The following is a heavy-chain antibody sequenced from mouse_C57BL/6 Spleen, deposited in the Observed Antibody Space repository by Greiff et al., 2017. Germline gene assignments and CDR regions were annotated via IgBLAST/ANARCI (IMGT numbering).Heavy chain of an antibody. CDR1: GFTFSDYG. J-gene: IGHJ3*01. V-gene: IGHV5-17*01. CDR3: ARVYYGNYPFAY. CDR2: ISSGSSTI. D-gene: IGHD2-1*01. Sequence: EVQLVESGGGLVKPGGSLKLSCAASGFTFSDYGMHWVRQAPEKGLEWVAYISSGSSTIYYADTVKGRFTISRDNAKNTLFLQMTSLRSEDTAMYYCARVYYGNYPFAYWGQGTLVTVSA.